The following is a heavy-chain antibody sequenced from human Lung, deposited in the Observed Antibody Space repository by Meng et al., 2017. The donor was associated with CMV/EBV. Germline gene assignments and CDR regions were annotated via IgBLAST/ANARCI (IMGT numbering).Heavy chain of an antibody. CDR3: AKGIKKGSGSYYPYGMDV. D-gene: IGHD3-10*01. Sequence: GGSLRLXCRASGYTFSSYSMSWVRQAPGKGLEWVSSISGSGGSTYSADSVKGRFTISRDNSKNTLYLQMNSLRAENTAVYYCAKGIKKGSGSYYPYGMDVXGQGXTVTVSS. V-gene: IGHV3-23*01. J-gene: IGHJ6*02. CDR2: ISGSGGST. CDR1: GYTFSSYS.